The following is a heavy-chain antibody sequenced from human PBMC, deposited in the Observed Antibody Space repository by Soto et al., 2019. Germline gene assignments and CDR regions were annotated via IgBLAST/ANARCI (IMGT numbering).Heavy chain of an antibody. CDR1: GYTFTSYG. CDR2: ISAYNGNT. J-gene: IGHJ4*02. D-gene: IGHD3-3*01. CDR3: ARAGVEGFWSGYYLDY. V-gene: IGHV1-18*01. Sequence: GASVKVSCKASGYTFTSYGIIWVRQAPGQVLEWIGWISAYNGNTNSAQKLQGRVTMTSDTSTSTAYMELRSLRSDDTAVYYCARAGVEGFWSGYYLDYWGQGTRVTVSS.